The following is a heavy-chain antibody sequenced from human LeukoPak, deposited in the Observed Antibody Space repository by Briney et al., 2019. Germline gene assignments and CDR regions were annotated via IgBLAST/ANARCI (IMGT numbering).Heavy chain of an antibody. CDR3: ARAYDILTGYYPY. Sequence: ASVKVSCKASGYTFTSYDINWVRQATGQGLEWMGWINPNSGGTNYAQKFQGRVTMTRDTSISTAYMELSRLRSDDTAVYYCARAYDILTGYYPYWGQGTLVTVSS. D-gene: IGHD3-9*01. J-gene: IGHJ4*02. V-gene: IGHV1-2*02. CDR2: INPNSGGT. CDR1: GYTFTSYD.